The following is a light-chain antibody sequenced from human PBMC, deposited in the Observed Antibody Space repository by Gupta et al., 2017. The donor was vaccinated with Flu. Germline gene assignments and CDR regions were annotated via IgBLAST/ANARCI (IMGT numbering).Light chain of an antibody. CDR3: QSYDSSMDACV. CDR2: DNN. V-gene: IGLV1-40*01. CDR1: SSNIGTGYD. Sequence: HSFLPQPPSVSAPPGQRVTISCSGSSSNIGTGYDVHWYQHLPRTGPKLLIYDNNNRPSGVPDRFSGSKSGTSASLAITGLQAEDEATYYCQSYDSSMDACVFGTGTKVTVL. J-gene: IGLJ1*01.